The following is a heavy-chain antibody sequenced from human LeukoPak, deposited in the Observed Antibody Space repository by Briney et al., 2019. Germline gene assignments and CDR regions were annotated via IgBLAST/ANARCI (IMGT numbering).Heavy chain of an antibody. CDR2: ISAYNGNT. V-gene: IGHV1-18*01. CDR1: GYTSTSYG. D-gene: IGHD3-22*01. CDR3: ARVLAYYYDSSGYYPYFDY. J-gene: IGHJ4*02. Sequence: ASVKVSCKASGYTSTSYGISWVRQAPGQGLEWMGWISAYNGNTNYAQKLQGRVTMTTDTSTSTAYMELRSLRSDDTAVYYCARVLAYYYDSSGYYPYFDYWGQGTLVTVSS.